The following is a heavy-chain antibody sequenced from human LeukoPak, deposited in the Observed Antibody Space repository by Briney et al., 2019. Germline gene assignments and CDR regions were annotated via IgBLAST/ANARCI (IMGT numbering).Heavy chain of an antibody. J-gene: IGHJ4*02. V-gene: IGHV4-59*01. CDR2: ISYSGST. CDR1: GGSISSYY. D-gene: IGHD6-19*01. Sequence: SETLSLTCTVSGGSISSYYWSWIRQPPGKGLEWIGYISYSGSTNYNPSLKSRVTMSVDTSKSQFSLQLSSLAAADTAVYYCAGGSSGWFGYWGPGTLVTVSS. CDR3: AGGSSGWFGY.